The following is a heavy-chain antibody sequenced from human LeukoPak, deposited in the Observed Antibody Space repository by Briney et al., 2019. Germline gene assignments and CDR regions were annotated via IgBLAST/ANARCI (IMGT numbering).Heavy chain of an antibody. V-gene: IGHV1-18*01. CDR3: ARMPYDSSGYYKH. J-gene: IGHJ1*01. CDR1: GYTFTSYD. Sequence: ASVKVSCKASGYTFTSYDINWVRQATGQGLEWMGWISPYNGNTNYAQKLQGRVTMTTDTSTSTAYMELRSLRSDDTAVYYCARMPYDSSGYYKHWGQGTLVTVSS. D-gene: IGHD3-22*01. CDR2: ISPYNGNT.